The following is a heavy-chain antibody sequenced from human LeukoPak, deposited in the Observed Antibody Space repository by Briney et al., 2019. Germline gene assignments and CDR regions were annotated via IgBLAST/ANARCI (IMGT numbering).Heavy chain of an antibody. V-gene: IGHV3-74*01. Sequence: PGGSLRLSCAASGFIFSSYGMHWVRQAPGKGLVWVSRINTDGISVRYADSVKGRFTISRDNAKNTLYLQMNSLRAEDTAVYYCAKGTYDSRGHFDYWGQGTLVSVSS. CDR2: INTDGISV. J-gene: IGHJ4*02. CDR1: GFIFSSYG. CDR3: AKGTYDSRGHFDY. D-gene: IGHD3-22*01.